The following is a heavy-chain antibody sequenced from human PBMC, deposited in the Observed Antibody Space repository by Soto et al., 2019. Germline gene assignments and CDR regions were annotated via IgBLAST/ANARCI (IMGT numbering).Heavy chain of an antibody. J-gene: IGHJ6*02. V-gene: IGHV3-30*18. D-gene: IGHD6-13*01. CDR3: AKDLRAAAGRYYYYYYGMDV. CDR2: ISYDGSNK. Sequence: GGSLRLSCAASGFTFSSYGMHWVRQAPGKGLEWVAVISYDGSNKYYADSVKGRFTISRDNSKNTLYLQMNSLRAEDTAVYYCAKDLRAAAGRYYYYYYGMDVWGQGTTVTVSS. CDR1: GFTFSSYG.